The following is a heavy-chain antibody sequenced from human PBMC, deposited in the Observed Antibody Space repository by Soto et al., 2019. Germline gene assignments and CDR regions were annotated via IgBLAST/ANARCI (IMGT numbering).Heavy chain of an antibody. CDR3: ARSVVSSTRFDP. V-gene: IGHV3-11*06. CDR2: ISSRNNYT. CDR1: GCTFSDYY. Sequence: QVHLVESGGGLVRPGGSLRLSCITSGCTFSDYYMSWIRQAPGKGLEWISYISSRNNYTNYADSVKGRFTISRDNAKKSLFLQMNSLRDEDTAVYYCARSVVSSTRFDPWGQGTLVTVSS. J-gene: IGHJ5*02. D-gene: IGHD6-13*01.